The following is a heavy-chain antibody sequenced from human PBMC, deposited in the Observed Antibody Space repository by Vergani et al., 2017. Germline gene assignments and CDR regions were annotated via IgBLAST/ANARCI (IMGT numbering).Heavy chain of an antibody. J-gene: IGHJ4*02. D-gene: IGHD1-26*01. CDR3: AKAFVGATRPYYFDY. V-gene: IGHV3-23*01. CDR2: ISGSGGST. Sequence: EVQLLESGGGLVQPGGSLRLSCAASGFTFSSYAMSWVHQAPGKGLEWVSAISGSGGSTYYADSVKGRFTISRDNSKNTLYLQMNSLRAEDTAVYYCAKAFVGATRPYYFDYWGQGTLVTVSS. CDR1: GFTFSSYA.